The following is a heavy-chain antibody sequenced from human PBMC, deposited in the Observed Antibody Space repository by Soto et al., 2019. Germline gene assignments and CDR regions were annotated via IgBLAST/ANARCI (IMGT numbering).Heavy chain of an antibody. V-gene: IGHV1-8*01. Sequence: QVQLVQSGAEVKKPGASVKVSCKASGYTFTSYDINWVRQATGQGLEWMGWMNPNSGNAGYAQKFQGRVTMTRNTSISTAYMELSSLRSEDTAVYYCARGGIAVAGNHYYYGMDVWGQGTTVTVSS. CDR1: GYTFTSYD. D-gene: IGHD6-19*01. CDR2: MNPNSGNA. J-gene: IGHJ6*02. CDR3: ARGGIAVAGNHYYYGMDV.